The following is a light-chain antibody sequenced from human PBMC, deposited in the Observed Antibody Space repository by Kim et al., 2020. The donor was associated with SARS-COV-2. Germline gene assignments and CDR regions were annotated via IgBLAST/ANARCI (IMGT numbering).Light chain of an antibody. V-gene: IGKV1-9*01. CDR3: QQHKNYPHT. CDR1: QGTRHN. CDR2: DAS. Sequence: SASVGDRVTITCRASQGTRHNLVWNQQKPGKGPKALIYDASTLQSGVPLKFSGSGSGTEFTLKISSLQPDDFATYYCQQHKNYPHTFGQGTKLEI. J-gene: IGKJ2*01.